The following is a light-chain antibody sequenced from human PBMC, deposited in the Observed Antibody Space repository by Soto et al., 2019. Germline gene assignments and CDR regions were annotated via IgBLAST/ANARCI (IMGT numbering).Light chain of an antibody. CDR1: SSDVGGYNY. CDR2: HVS. J-gene: IGLJ1*01. V-gene: IGLV2-11*01. Sequence: QSALTQPRSVSGSPGQSVTISCTGTSSDVGGYNYVSWYQQHPGRAPKLIIHHVSEWPSGVPDRFSGSRSGNTASLTISGLQAEDEADYYCCSYAGSYPYVFGTGTKLTVL. CDR3: CSYAGSYPYV.